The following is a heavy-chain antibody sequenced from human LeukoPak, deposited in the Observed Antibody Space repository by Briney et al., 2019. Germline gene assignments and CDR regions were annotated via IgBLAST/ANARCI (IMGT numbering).Heavy chain of an antibody. CDR3: ARLPDP. J-gene: IGHJ5*02. Sequence: SETLSLTCTVSGGSISNYYWNWIRQPPGKGLEWIGYIFYTGSTKYNPSLKSRVTISVDTSKNQFSLKLSSVTAADTAVYYCARLPDPWGQGTLVTVSS. CDR1: GGSISNYY. V-gene: IGHV4-59*12. CDR2: IFYTGST.